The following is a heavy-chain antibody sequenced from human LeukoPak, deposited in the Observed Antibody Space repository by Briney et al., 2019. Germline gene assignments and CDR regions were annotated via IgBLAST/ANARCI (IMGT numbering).Heavy chain of an antibody. J-gene: IGHJ3*02. V-gene: IGHV3-66*01. CDR2: IYGGDNT. D-gene: IGHD4-17*01. CDR1: GFTVSSNY. Sequence: GGSLRLSCAVSGFTVSSNYISWVRQAPGKGLQWGSVIYGGDNTYYADSVKGRFTISRDNSKNTLYLQMNSLRAEDTAVYYCARDSYGASDAFDIWGQGTMVTVSS. CDR3: ARDSYGASDAFDI.